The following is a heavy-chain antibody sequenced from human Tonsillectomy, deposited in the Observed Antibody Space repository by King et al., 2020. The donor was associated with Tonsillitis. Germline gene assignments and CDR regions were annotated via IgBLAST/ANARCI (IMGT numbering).Heavy chain of an antibody. D-gene: IGHD2-2*02. CDR2: ISGSGGST. V-gene: IGHV3-23*04. CDR1: GFTFSSYA. J-gene: IGHJ6*03. Sequence: QLVQSGGGLVQPGGSLRLSCAASGFTFSSYAMSWVRQAPGKGLEWVSAISGSGGSTYYADSVKGRFTISRDNSKNTLYLQMNSLRAEDTAVYYCAKGGGCSSTSCYTNHYYYMDVWGKGTTVTVSS. CDR3: AKGGGCSSTSCYTNHYYYMDV.